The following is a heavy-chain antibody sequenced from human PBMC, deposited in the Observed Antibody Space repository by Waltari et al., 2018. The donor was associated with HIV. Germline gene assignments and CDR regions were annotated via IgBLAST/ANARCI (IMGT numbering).Heavy chain of an antibody. V-gene: IGHV3-21*01. Sequence: EVQLVESGGGLVKPGGSLRLSCAASGFTFSSYSMNWVRQAPGKGLEWVSSISSSSSYIYYADSVKGRFTISRDNAKNSLYLQMNSLRAEDTAVYYCERGRGLFDAFDIWGQGTMVTVSS. J-gene: IGHJ3*02. D-gene: IGHD3-10*01. CDR1: GFTFSSYS. CDR3: ERGRGLFDAFDI. CDR2: ISSSSSYI.